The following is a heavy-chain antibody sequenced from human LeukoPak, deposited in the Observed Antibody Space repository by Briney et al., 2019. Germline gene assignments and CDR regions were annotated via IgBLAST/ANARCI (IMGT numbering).Heavy chain of an antibody. D-gene: IGHD2-21*02. CDR3: ARGGTCGGDCYYFDY. J-gene: IGHJ4*02. Sequence: PSETLSLTCTVSGGSISSYYWSWIRQPPGKGLEWIGYIYYSGSTNYNPSLKSRVTISVDTSKNQFSLKLSSVTAADTAVYYCARGGTCGGDCYYFDYWGQGTLVTVSS. CDR2: IYYSGST. V-gene: IGHV4-59*01. CDR1: GGSISSYY.